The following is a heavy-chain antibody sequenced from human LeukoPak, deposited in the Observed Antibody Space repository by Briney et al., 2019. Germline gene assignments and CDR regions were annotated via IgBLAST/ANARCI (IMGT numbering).Heavy chain of an antibody. CDR3: ARGPHTGVNYYDSSGYYY. D-gene: IGHD3-22*01. V-gene: IGHV4-34*01. CDR2: INHSGST. Sequence: SSETLSLTCAVYGGSFSGYYWSWIRQPPGKGLEWIGEINHSGSTNYNPSLKSRVTISVDTSKNQFSLKLSSVTAADTAVYYCARGPHTGVNYYDSSGYYYWGQGTLVTVSS. J-gene: IGHJ4*02. CDR1: GGSFSGYY.